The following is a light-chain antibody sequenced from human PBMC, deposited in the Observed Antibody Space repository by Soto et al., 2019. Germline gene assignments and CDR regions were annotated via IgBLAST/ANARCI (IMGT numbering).Light chain of an antibody. V-gene: IGLV2-14*01. Sequence: QSAPTPPSSVSGSPGQSITISCTVTSSDLAIYNFVSLYQQQPGKAPKLMIYQVTNRPSGVSNRFSGSRSGNTASLTISGLQAEDEADYYCSSYTDSSNYVFGTGTKVTVL. J-gene: IGLJ1*01. CDR1: SSDLAIYNF. CDR3: SSYTDSSNYV. CDR2: QVT.